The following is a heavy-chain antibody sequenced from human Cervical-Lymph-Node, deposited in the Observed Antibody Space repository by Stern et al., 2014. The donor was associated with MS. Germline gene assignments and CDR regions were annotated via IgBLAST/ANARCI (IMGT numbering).Heavy chain of an antibody. D-gene: IGHD2-15*01. Sequence: VQLVESGAEGKKPGSSVNVSCKASGGTFSSSYAITWMRQAPGQGLEWMGRIIPILGLPNYAQKFQDRVTITADASTSTAYMELRSLRSEDTAVYYCARGVVSNRAAATLHNLFDPWGQGTLVTVSS. V-gene: IGHV1-69*09. CDR2: IIPILGLP. CDR3: ARGVVSNRAAATLHNLFDP. J-gene: IGHJ5*02. CDR1: GGTFSSSYA.